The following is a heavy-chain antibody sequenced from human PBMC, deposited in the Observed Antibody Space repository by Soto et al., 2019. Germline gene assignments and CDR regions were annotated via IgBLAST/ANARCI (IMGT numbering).Heavy chain of an antibody. V-gene: IGHV1-46*01. CDR1: GYTFTSYY. Sequence: ASVKVSCKASGYTFTSYYMHWVRQAPGLGLEWMGIINPSGGSTSYAQKFQGRVTMTRDTSTSTVYMELSSLRSEDTAVYYCARVGYQYYDSSGYPYWGQGTLVTVSS. D-gene: IGHD3-22*01. CDR3: ARVGYQYYDSSGYPY. J-gene: IGHJ4*02. CDR2: INPSGGST.